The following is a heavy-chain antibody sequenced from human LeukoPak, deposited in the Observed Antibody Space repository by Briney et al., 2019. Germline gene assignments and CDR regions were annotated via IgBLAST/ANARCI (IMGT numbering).Heavy chain of an antibody. V-gene: IGHV3-23*01. CDR1: GFTFSSYA. CDR3: AKRGVGSGSYPTYYFDY. J-gene: IGHJ4*02. Sequence: GGSLRLSCAASGFTFSSYAMSWVRQAPGKGLEWVSAISGSGGSTYYADSVKGRFTISRDNFKNTLYLQMNSLRAEDTAVYYCAKRGVGSGSYPTYYFDYWGQGTLVTVSS. D-gene: IGHD1-26*01. CDR2: ISGSGGST.